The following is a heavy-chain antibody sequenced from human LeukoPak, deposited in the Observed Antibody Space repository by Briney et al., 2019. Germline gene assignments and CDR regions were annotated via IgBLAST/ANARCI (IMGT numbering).Heavy chain of an antibody. J-gene: IGHJ4*02. CDR1: GGSISSYF. D-gene: IGHD6-19*01. CDR2: IYYSGST. Sequence: SEALSLTCTVSGGSISSYFWSWIRQPPGKGLEWIGYIYYSGSTNYNPSLKSRVTMSVDTSKNQFSLKLSSVTAADTAVYYCARIDRAVAGTIDYWGQGTLVTVSS. CDR3: ARIDRAVAGTIDY. V-gene: IGHV4-59*08.